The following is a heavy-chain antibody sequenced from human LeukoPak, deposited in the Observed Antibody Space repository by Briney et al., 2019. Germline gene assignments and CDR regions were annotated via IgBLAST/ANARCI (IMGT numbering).Heavy chain of an antibody. CDR3: ARVPDIGGAYYYYYMDV. Sequence: GGSLRLSCAASGFTFSSYGMHWVRQAPGKGLEWVAFIRYDGSNKYYADSVKGRFTISRDNSKNTLYLQMNSLRAEDTAVYYCARVPDIGGAYYYYYMDVWGKGTTVTVSS. CDR1: GFTFSSYG. V-gene: IGHV3-30*02. D-gene: IGHD3-9*01. CDR2: IRYDGSNK. J-gene: IGHJ6*03.